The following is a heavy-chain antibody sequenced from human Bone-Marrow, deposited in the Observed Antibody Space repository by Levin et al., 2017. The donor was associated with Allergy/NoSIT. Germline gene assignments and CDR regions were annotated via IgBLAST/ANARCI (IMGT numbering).Heavy chain of an antibody. Sequence: GESLKISCAASGFTFTSFSMTWVRQAPGKGLEWVANIKHDGYRTNYVDSVKGRFIISRDNAQNSVYLQMNSLRAEDTAVYYCARHNWYHFDYWGQGVLVTVSS. D-gene: IGHD5-24*01. CDR3: ARHNWYHFDY. V-gene: IGHV3-7*04. CDR2: IKHDGYRT. J-gene: IGHJ4*02. CDR1: GFTFTSFS.